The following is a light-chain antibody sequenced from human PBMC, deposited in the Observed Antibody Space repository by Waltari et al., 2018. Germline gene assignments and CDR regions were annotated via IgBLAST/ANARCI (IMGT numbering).Light chain of an antibody. V-gene: IGKV2-30*02. CDR2: KVS. CDR1: QSLGHSHGAAY. CDR3: IQGTHRPRT. Sequence: DAVMTESPLSPPVTLGRPASISSRSSQSLGHSHGAAYVNWLQQRPGQSPRRLSDKVSHLDSGVPDRCRGSASGPAFTLKISRVGAEDVVVYDCIQGTHRPRTCGQGTMVEIK. J-gene: IGKJ1*01.